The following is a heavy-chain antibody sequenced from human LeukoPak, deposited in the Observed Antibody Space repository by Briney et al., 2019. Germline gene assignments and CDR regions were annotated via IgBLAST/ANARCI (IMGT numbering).Heavy chain of an antibody. CDR1: GFTFSSYW. Sequence: GGSLRLSCAASGFTFSSYWMSWVRQAPGKGLEWVSAISGSGGSTYYADSVKGRFTISRDNSKNTLYLQMNSLRAEDTAVYYCAKSYCYDSSGFDYWGQGTLVTVSP. CDR2: ISGSGGST. CDR3: AKSYCYDSSGFDY. J-gene: IGHJ4*02. V-gene: IGHV3-23*01. D-gene: IGHD3-22*01.